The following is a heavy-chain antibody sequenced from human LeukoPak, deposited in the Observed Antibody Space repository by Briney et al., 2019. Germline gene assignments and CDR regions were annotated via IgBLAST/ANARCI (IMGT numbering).Heavy chain of an antibody. V-gene: IGHV3-74*01. CDR2: INTDGSST. D-gene: IGHD5-18*01. Sequence: GGSLRLSCAASGFTFSSYWMHWVRQAPGKGLVWVSRINTDGSSTSYADSVKGRLTISRDNAKNSLYLQMDSLGAEDTAVYYCARGDDTAVVSGGYNWFDSWGQGTLVTVSS. CDR3: ARGDDTAVVSGGYNWFDS. J-gene: IGHJ5*01. CDR1: GFTFSSYW.